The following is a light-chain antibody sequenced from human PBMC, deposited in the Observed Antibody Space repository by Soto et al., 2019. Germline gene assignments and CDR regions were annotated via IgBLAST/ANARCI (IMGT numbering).Light chain of an antibody. CDR2: NNN. CDR1: SPKIGEGYD. J-gene: IGLJ1*01. Sequence: QSVLTQPPSVSGGPGQRVTISRTGGSPKIGEGYDVQWYQQLPGAAPKLLIYNNNNRPSGVPDRFSGSKSGTSASLAITGLQAEDEADYYSHSYDASLSGYVFGTGTKVTVL. CDR3: HSYDASLSGYV. V-gene: IGLV1-40*01.